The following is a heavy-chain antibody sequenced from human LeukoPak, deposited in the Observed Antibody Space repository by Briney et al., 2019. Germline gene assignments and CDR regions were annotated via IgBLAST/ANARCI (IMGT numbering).Heavy chain of an antibody. CDR2: IYYSGRT. J-gene: IGHJ4*02. D-gene: IGHD2-21*02. Sequence: PSETLSLTCTVSGGSISSYYWSWIRQPPGKGLEWIGYIYYSGRTNYNPSLKSRVTISADTSKNQFSLKLSSVTAADTAVYYCARFAYCGGHCWYYFDYWGQGSLVTVSS. CDR1: GGSISSYY. CDR3: ARFAYCGGHCWYYFDY. V-gene: IGHV4-59*01.